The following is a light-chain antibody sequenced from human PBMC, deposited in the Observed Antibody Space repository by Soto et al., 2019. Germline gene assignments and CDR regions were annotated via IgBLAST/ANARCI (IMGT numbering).Light chain of an antibody. J-gene: IGKJ4*01. CDR1: LNVNSY. CDR2: GAS. Sequence: EIVMTQSPATLSLSPGERATPSCRASLNVNSYLAWYQQKPGQAPRLLIYGASTRATGIPARFNGRGSGTEFTLTISGLQAEDFAIYYCQQYHNWPPLAFGGGTKVDI. V-gene: IGKV3-15*01. CDR3: QQYHNWPPLA.